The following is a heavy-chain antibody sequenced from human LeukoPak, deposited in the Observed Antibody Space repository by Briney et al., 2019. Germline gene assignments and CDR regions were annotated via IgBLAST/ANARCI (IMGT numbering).Heavy chain of an antibody. CDR1: VDSFSGYY. D-gene: IGHD2-8*01. V-gene: IGHV4-34*01. CDR2: INHRGST. J-gene: IGHJ3*02. CDR3: ARAPAKESGVIDI. Sequence: SETLSLTCAVYVDSFSGYYWSWIRQPPGKGLEWIGEINHRGSTNYNPSLKSRVTISVDTSKKQFSLKVTSVTAADTAVYYCARAPAKESGVIDIWGQGTMVTVSS.